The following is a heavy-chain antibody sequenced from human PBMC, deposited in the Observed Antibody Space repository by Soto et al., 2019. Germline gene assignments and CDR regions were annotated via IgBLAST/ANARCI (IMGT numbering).Heavy chain of an antibody. D-gene: IGHD1-1*01. J-gene: IGHJ4*02. CDR1: GGTFSNHA. CDR3: ARGASWNPDYFDY. Sequence: ASVKVSCKASGGTFSNHAISWVRQAPGQGPEWMGGIIPLSGTTNYVQKFQGRVTITADESMTTAYMELSSLRYEDTAVYYCARGASWNPDYFDYWGQGTLVTVSS. CDR2: IIPLSGTT. V-gene: IGHV1-69*13.